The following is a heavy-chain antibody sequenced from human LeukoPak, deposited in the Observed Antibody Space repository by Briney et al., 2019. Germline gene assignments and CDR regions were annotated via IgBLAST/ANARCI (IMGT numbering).Heavy chain of an antibody. CDR3: ARVSSSSWYTLDY. CDR2: IYYSGST. V-gene: IGHV4-31*03. J-gene: IGHJ4*02. Sequence: SETLSLTCTVSGGSISSGGYYWSWIRQHPGKGLEWIGYIYYSGSTYYNPSLKSRVTISVDTSKNQFSLKPSSVTAADTAVYYCARVSSSSWYTLDYWGQGTLVTVSS. D-gene: IGHD6-13*01. CDR1: GGSISSGGYY.